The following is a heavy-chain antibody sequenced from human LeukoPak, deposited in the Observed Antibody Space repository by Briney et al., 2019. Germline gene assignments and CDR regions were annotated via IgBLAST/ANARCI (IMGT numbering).Heavy chain of an antibody. J-gene: IGHJ5*02. CDR2: ISSASNTI. CDR1: GFTFSSYS. CDR3: ARDGWFGDYNWFDP. Sequence: GXSLRLSCAASGFTFSSYSMNWVRQAPGKGLEWVSYISSASNTIYYADSVKGRFTISRDNAKNSLYLQKNSLRAEDTAMYYCARDGWFGDYNWFDPWGQGTLVTVSS. V-gene: IGHV3-48*01. D-gene: IGHD3-10*01.